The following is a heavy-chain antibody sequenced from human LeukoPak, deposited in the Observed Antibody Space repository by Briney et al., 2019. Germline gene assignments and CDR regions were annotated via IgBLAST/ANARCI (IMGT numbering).Heavy chain of an antibody. CDR1: GFTFSSYW. CDR3: ARVYHSTTGTTQDY. Sequence: HPGGSLRLSCAASGFTFSSYWMSWVRQAPGKGLEWVANIKQDGSEKYYVDSVKGRFTISRDNAKISLYLQMNSLRAEDTAVYYCARVYHSTTGTTQDYWGQGTLVTVSS. V-gene: IGHV3-7*01. CDR2: IKQDGSEK. D-gene: IGHD1-1*01. J-gene: IGHJ4*02.